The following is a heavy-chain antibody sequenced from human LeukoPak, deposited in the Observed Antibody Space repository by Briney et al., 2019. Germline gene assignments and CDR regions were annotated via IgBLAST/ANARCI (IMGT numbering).Heavy chain of an antibody. CDR3: AEGTGYFDPFDY. D-gene: IGHD3-9*01. J-gene: IGHJ4*02. CDR2: IYYSGST. Sequence: PSETLSLTCTVSGGSISSYYWSWIRQPPGKGLEWIGYIYYSGSTNYNPSLKIRLTISVDASKNQFSLKLSSVTAADTAVYYCAEGTGYFDPFDYWGQGTLVTVSS. V-gene: IGHV4-59*01. CDR1: GGSISSYY.